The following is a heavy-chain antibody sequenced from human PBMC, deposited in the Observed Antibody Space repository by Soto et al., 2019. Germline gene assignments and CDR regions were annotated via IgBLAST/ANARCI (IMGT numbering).Heavy chain of an antibody. D-gene: IGHD6-13*01. J-gene: IGHJ5*02. CDR2: IYYSGRT. CDR3: ASQQVAGYNWYDP. CDR1: GGSISSYY. Sequence: ASETLSLTCTVSGGSISSYYWSWIRQPPGKGLEWIGYIYYSGRTNYNPSLKSRVTISVDTSKSQFSLKLISVTAADTAVYYCASQQVAGYNWYDPWGRGTLDPVSS. V-gene: IGHV4-59*01.